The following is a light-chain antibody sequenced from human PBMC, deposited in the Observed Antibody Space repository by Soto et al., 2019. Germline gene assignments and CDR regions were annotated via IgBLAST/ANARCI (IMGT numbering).Light chain of an antibody. V-gene: IGKV3-20*01. J-gene: IGKJ1*01. CDR2: DAS. Sequence: EIVLTQSPGTLSLSPGERATLSCRASQSVSSNYLAWYLQKPGQPPRLLISDASSRATGIPDRFSGSGSGTDFTLTISGLEPEDFAVYYCQHYGRSPPSWTFGQGTKVEIK. CDR3: QHYGRSPPSWT. CDR1: QSVSSNY.